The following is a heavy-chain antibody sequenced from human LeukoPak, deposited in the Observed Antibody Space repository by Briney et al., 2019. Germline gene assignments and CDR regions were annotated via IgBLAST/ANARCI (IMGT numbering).Heavy chain of an antibody. CDR2: IYHSGST. CDR1: GDSISSSNW. Sequence: SGTLSLTCAVSGDSISSSNWWCWVRQPPGKGLEWIGEIYHSGSTNYNPSLKSRVTISVDKSKSQFSLKLSSVTAADTAVYYCARGNYRGSPYYYALDYWGQGTLVTVSS. CDR3: ARGNYRGSPYYYALDY. J-gene: IGHJ4*02. V-gene: IGHV4-4*02. D-gene: IGHD3-22*01.